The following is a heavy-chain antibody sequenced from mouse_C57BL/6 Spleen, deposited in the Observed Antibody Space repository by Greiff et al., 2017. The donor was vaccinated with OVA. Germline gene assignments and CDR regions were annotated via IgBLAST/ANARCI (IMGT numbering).Heavy chain of an antibody. Sequence: EVQLQQSGPELVKPGASVQISCKASGYTFTDYYMNWVKQSHGKSLEWIGDINPNNGGTSYNQKFKGKATLTVDKSSSTAYMELRSLTSEDSAVYYCARSIYDGYNYAMDYWGQGTSVTVSS. D-gene: IGHD2-3*01. CDR2: INPNNGGT. J-gene: IGHJ4*01. CDR3: ARSIYDGYNYAMDY. V-gene: IGHV1-26*01. CDR1: GYTFTDYY.